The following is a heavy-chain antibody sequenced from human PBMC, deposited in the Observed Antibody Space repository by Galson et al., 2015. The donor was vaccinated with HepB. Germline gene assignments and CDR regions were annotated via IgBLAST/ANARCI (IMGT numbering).Heavy chain of an antibody. Sequence: SVKVSCKASGNTLSGYGMHWVRQAPGQGLEWMGWINTNTGNPTYAQGFTARFVFSLDTSVNTAYLQISSLKAEDTAVYYCARATKCTNGVCYSRFDYWGQGTLVTVSP. D-gene: IGHD2-8*01. CDR1: GNTLSGYG. V-gene: IGHV7-4-1*02. J-gene: IGHJ4*02. CDR3: ARATKCTNGVCYSRFDY. CDR2: INTNTGNP.